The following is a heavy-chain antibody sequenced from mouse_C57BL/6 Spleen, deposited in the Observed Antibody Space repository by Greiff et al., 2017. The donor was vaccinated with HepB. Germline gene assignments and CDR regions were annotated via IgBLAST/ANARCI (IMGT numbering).Heavy chain of an antibody. V-gene: IGHV1-80*01. J-gene: IGHJ4*01. Sequence: QVQLKESGAELVKPGASVKISCKASGYAFSSYWMNWVKQRPGKGLEWIGQIYPGDGDTNYNGKFKGKATLTADKSSSTAYMQLSSLTSEDSAVYFCARVVTTVDAMDYWGQGTSVTVSS. CDR3: ARVVTTVDAMDY. CDR2: IYPGDGDT. D-gene: IGHD1-1*01. CDR1: GYAFSSYW.